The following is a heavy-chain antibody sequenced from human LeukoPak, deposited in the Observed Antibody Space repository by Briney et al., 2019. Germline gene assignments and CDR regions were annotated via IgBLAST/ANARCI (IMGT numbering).Heavy chain of an antibody. CDR1: GYTFTSYD. V-gene: IGHV1-8*01. J-gene: IGHJ4*02. CDR3: ARAHQGSGSPSTGFDY. CDR2: MNPNSGNT. D-gene: IGHD3-10*01. Sequence: GASVKVSCKASGYTFTSYDINWVRQATGQGLEWVGWMNPNSGNTDYAQKFQGRVTMTRNTSISTAYMELSSLRSEDTAVYYCARAHQGSGSPSTGFDYWGQGTLVTVSS.